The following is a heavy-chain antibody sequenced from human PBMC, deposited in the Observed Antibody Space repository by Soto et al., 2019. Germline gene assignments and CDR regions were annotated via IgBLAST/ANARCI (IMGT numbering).Heavy chain of an antibody. V-gene: IGHV4-59*01. CDR1: GGSISSYY. J-gene: IGHJ5*02. D-gene: IGHD3-3*01. Sequence: QVQLQESGPGLVKPSETLSLTCTVSGGSISSYYWSWIRQPPGKGLEWIGYIYYSGSTNYNPSLRSGVTLSVDTSKNQFSLKLSSVTAADTAVYYCARTGITIFGVVNSYGLDPWGQGTLVTVSS. CDR3: ARTGITIFGVVNSYGLDP. CDR2: IYYSGST.